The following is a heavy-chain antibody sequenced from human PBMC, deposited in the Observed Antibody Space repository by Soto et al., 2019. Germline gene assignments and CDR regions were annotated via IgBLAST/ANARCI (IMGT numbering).Heavy chain of an antibody. V-gene: IGHV4-30-2*01. Sequence: SETLSLTCAVSGGSISSDVYSWRWIRHPPGKGLEWIGYIYRSGNYYYKPSLKSRVTISIDRSKNQFSLKLSSVTAADTAVYYCARAIVVGKRAGFYFDYWGQGTLVTVS. CDR3: ARAIVVGKRAGFYFDY. D-gene: IGHD2-15*01. CDR2: IYRSGNY. CDR1: GGSISSDVYS. J-gene: IGHJ4*02.